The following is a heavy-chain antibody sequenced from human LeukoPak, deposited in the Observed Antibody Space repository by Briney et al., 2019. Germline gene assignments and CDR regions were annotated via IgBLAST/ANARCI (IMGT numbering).Heavy chain of an antibody. J-gene: IGHJ4*02. D-gene: IGHD3-22*01. CDR1: GFAFGNYW. V-gene: IGHV3-7*03. Sequence: GGSLRLSCAASGFAFGNYWMSWVRRAPGKGLEWVANIKQDGSEKYYVDSVKGRFTISRDNAENSLSLQMNSLRAEDTAVYYCASAGGDSRSPLPFYYWGQGTLVTVSS. CDR3: ASAGGDSRSPLPFYY. CDR2: IKQDGSEK.